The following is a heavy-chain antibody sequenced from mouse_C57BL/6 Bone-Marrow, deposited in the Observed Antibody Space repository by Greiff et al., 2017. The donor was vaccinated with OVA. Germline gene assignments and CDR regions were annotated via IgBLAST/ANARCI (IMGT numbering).Heavy chain of an antibody. CDR2: IYPGDGDT. CDR3: VNWYWYFDV. D-gene: IGHD4-1*01. CDR1: GYAFSSSW. J-gene: IGHJ1*03. Sequence: QVQLKESGPELVKPGASVKISCKASGYAFSSSWMNWVKQRPGKGLEWIGRIYPGDGDTNYNGKFKGKATLTADKSSSTAYMQLSSLTSEDSAVYFCVNWYWYFDVWGTGTTVTVSS. V-gene: IGHV1-82*01.